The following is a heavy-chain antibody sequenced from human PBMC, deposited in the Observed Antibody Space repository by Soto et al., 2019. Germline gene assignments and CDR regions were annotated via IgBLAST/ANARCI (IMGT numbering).Heavy chain of an antibody. CDR1: GGSISSGGYS. CDR2: IYHSGST. J-gene: IGHJ3*02. CDR3: ARGGYGGGNVPDAFDI. Sequence: QLQLQESGSGLVKPSQTLSLTCAVSGGSISSGGYSWSWIRQPPGKGLEWIGYIYHSGSTYYNPSLKSRVTISVDRSKNQFSLKLSSVTAADTAVYYCARGGYGGGNVPDAFDIWGQGTMVTVSS. V-gene: IGHV4-30-2*01. D-gene: IGHD2-15*01.